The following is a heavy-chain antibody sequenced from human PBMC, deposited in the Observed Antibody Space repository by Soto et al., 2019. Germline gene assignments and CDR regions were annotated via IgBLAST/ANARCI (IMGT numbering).Heavy chain of an antibody. D-gene: IGHD3-3*01. CDR2: IYPSDSDT. V-gene: IGHV5-51*01. J-gene: IGHJ4*02. CDR3: ARGGVSTRTFDY. CDR1: GYNFAVYW. Sequence: PGESLKISCKGSGYNFAVYWIAWVRQMPGKGLELMGIIYPSDSDTRYRPSFQGQVTISAGKSISSAYLQWSSLRASDTAMYYCARGGVSTRTFDYWGQGTPVTVSS.